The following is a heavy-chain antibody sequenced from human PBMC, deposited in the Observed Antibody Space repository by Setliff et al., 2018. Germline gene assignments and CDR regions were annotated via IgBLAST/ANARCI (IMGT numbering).Heavy chain of an antibody. CDR1: GYTFTGYY. D-gene: IGHD7-27*01. Sequence: ASVKVSCKASGYTFTGYYTHWVRQAPGQGLEWMGIINPSGGSTSYAQKFQGRVTMTRDTSTSTVYMELSSLRSEDTAVYYCADLWGPDISDYWGQGTLVTVSS. V-gene: IGHV1-46*01. CDR2: INPSGGST. CDR3: ADLWGPDISDY. J-gene: IGHJ4*02.